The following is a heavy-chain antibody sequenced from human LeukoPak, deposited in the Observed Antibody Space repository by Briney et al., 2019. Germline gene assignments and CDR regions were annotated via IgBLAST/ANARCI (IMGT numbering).Heavy chain of an antibody. CDR1: GFSFTNYW. J-gene: IGHJ6*02. D-gene: IGHD3-10*01. CDR3: ARHLYGSGPGGDDYYGMDV. Sequence: GESLKISCKGSGFSFTNYWIGWVRQMPGKSLEWMGIIYPGDSDTRYSPSFQGQVTISADKSINTAYLQWSSLKASDTAMYYCARHLYGSGPGGDDYYGMDVWGQGTTVTVSS. CDR2: IYPGDSDT. V-gene: IGHV5-51*01.